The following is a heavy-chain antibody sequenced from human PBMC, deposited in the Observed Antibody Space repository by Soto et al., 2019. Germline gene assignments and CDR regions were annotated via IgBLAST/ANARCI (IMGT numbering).Heavy chain of an antibody. CDR2: IYYSGST. CDR1: GGSISSYY. Sequence: PSETLSLTCTVSGGSISSYYWGWIRNPPGKGLEWIGYIYYSGSTNYNHSLKSRFTISVDTSKNQFSLKLSSVTAADTAVYYCASSRINTDMGYYFDYWGQGTLVTVSS. CDR3: ASSRINTDMGYYFDY. J-gene: IGHJ4*02. D-gene: IGHD5-18*01. V-gene: IGHV4-59*01.